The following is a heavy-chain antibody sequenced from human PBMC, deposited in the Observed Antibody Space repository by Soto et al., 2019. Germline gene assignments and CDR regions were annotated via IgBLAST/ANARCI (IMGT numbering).Heavy chain of an antibody. J-gene: IGHJ4*02. CDR1: GFTFSNYA. CDR2: ISYDGVHK. D-gene: IGHD4-17*01. V-gene: IGHV3-30-3*01. CDR3: ARALSGTVTHYNTDF. Sequence: QVQLVESGGGVVQPGRSLRLSCAASGFTFSNYALNWVRQAPGKGLEWVAVISYDGVHKYYADSVKGRFTISRDNPKNTVYLQMDSLRPDDTATYYCARALSGTVTHYNTDFWGQGTLVIVSS.